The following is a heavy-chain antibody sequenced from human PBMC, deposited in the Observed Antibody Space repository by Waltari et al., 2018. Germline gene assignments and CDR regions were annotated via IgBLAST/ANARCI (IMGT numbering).Heavy chain of an antibody. V-gene: IGHV3-7*01. CDR2: IGQDVNGK. J-gene: IGHJ4*02. CDR3: AREINWNDGGRFFDS. CDR1: GFPVCNDW. D-gene: IGHD1-20*01. Sequence: EVQLVESGGGLVQPGGALRLSCAGSGFPVCNDWIIWVRPAPGKGLEWVASIGQDVNGKHYVDSVKGRFTISRDNAKNSLYLQMNSLRAEDTAVYYCAREINWNDGGRFFDSWGQGTLVTVSS.